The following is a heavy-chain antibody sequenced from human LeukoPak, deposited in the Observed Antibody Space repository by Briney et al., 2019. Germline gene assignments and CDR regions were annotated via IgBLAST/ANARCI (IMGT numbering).Heavy chain of an antibody. CDR1: GYSFTSYW. D-gene: IGHD1-26*01. CDR2: IYPGDSDT. CDR3: ARGSGRYGYAFDI. V-gene: IGHV5-51*01. Sequence: GESLKISCKGSGYSFTSYWIGWVRQMPGRGLEWMGIIYPGDSDTRYSPSFQGQVIISADKSISTAYLQWSSLKASDTAMYYCARGSGRYGYAFDIWGQGTMVTVSS. J-gene: IGHJ3*02.